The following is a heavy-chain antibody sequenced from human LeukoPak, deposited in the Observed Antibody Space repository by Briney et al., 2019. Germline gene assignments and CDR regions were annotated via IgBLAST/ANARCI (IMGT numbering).Heavy chain of an antibody. V-gene: IGHV4-34*01. CDR3: ARGPSITIFFDY. J-gene: IGHJ4*02. D-gene: IGHD3-9*01. CDR2: INHSGST. Sequence: SETLSLTCAVYCESFSGYYWSWIRQPPGKGLEWIGEINHSGSTNYNPSLKSRVTISVDTSKNQFSLKLSSVTAADTAVYYCARGPSITIFFDYWGQGTLVTVSS. CDR1: CESFSGYY.